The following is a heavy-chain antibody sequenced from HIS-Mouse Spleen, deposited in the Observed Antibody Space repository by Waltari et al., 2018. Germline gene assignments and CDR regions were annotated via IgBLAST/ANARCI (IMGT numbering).Heavy chain of an antibody. CDR2: ISYDGSNK. CDR1: GFPLSRYG. CDR3: AKDAAAGCFDY. Sequence: QVQLVESGGGVVQRGRSLRLSCAAAGFPLSRYGMHAARQAPGKGLEWVAVISYDGSNKYYADSVKGRFTISRDNSKNTLYLQMNSLRAEDTAVYYCAKDAAAGCFDYWGQGTLVTVSS. D-gene: IGHD6-13*01. J-gene: IGHJ4*02. V-gene: IGHV3-30*18.